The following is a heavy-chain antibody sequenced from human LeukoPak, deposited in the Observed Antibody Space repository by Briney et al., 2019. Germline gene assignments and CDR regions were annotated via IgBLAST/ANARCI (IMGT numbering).Heavy chain of an antibody. D-gene: IGHD6-19*01. Sequence: GGSLRLSCAASGFTFSNYWMHWVRQAPGKGPVWLSRIDSDGSGTQYRDSVKGRFTISRDNSKNTLYLQMNSLRAEDTAVYYCAKDLVAGGSFNYWGQGTLVTVSS. CDR3: AKDLVAGGSFNY. V-gene: IGHV3-74*03. J-gene: IGHJ4*02. CDR1: GFTFSNYW. CDR2: IDSDGSGT.